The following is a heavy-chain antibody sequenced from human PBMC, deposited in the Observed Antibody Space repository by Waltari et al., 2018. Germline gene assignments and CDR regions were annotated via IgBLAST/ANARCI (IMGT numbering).Heavy chain of an antibody. CDR2: IWFDGSDK. J-gene: IGHJ4*02. CDR3: AKDAFGNTYLDF. V-gene: IGHV3-30*02. D-gene: IGHD2-2*02. Sequence: QVNLVESGGGVVQPGGSLRLSCADSGFTCSNFGMHWVRQAPGKGLEWVALIWFDGSDKFYADSVRGRFTISRDNSARTLYLDMDSLRLDDTAMYYCAKDAFGNTYLDFWGQGTLVTVSS. CDR1: GFTCSNFG.